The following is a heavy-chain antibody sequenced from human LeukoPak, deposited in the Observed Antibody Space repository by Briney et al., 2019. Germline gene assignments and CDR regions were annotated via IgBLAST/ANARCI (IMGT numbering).Heavy chain of an antibody. V-gene: IGHV3-7*01. CDR1: GFTFSSYA. J-gene: IGHJ5*02. CDR3: ARVRFGELFRWFDP. Sequence: QTGGSLRLSCAASGFTFSSYAMSWVRQAPGKGLEWVANIKQDGSEKYYVDSVKGRFTISRDNAKNSLYLQMNSLRAEDTAVYYCARVRFGELFRWFDPWGQGTLVTVSS. D-gene: IGHD3-10*01. CDR2: IKQDGSEK.